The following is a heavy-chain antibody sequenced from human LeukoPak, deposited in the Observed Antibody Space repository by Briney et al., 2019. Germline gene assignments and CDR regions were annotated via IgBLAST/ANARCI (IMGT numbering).Heavy chain of an antibody. J-gene: IGHJ4*02. V-gene: IGHV3-23*01. CDR3: ATQGEYYDSSGYQFPFDY. D-gene: IGHD3-22*01. CDR2: ISGSGGST. Sequence: SGGSLRLSCAASGFTFSSYAMSWVRQAPGKGLEWVSAISGSGGSTYYADSVKGRFTISRDNSKNTLYLQMNSLRAEDTAVYYCATQGEYYDSSGYQFPFDYWGQGTLVTVSS. CDR1: GFTFSSYA.